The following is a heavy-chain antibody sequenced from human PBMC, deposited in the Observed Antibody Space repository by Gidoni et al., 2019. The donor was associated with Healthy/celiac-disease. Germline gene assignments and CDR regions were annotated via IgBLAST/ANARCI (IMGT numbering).Heavy chain of an antibody. J-gene: IGHJ2*01. CDR2: INWNGGRT. Sequence: EVQLVESGGGVVRPGGSLRLSCAASGFTFDDYGMGWVRQAPGKGLDWVSGINWNGGRTGYADSVKGRFTISRDNAKNSLYLQMNSLRAEDTALYHCARPLLGGYPNGYFDLWGRGTLVTVSS. CDR1: GFTFDDYG. CDR3: ARPLLGGYPNGYFDL. D-gene: IGHD2-15*01. V-gene: IGHV3-20*01.